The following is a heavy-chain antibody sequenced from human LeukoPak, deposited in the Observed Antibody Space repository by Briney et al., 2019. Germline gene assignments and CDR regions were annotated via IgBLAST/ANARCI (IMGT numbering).Heavy chain of an antibody. CDR3: ARDVHMYYYDSSGCNYGMDV. D-gene: IGHD3-22*01. Sequence: PGGSLRLSCAASGITFSSYWMSWVRQAPGKGLEWVANIKQDGSEKYYVDSVKGRFTISRDNAKNSLYLQMNSLRADDTAVYYCARDVHMYYYDSSGCNYGMDVWGQGTTVTVSS. CDR2: IKQDGSEK. V-gene: IGHV3-7*01. CDR1: GITFSSYW. J-gene: IGHJ6*02.